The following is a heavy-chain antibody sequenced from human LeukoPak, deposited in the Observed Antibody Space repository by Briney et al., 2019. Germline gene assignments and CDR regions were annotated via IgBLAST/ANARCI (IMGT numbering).Heavy chain of an antibody. CDR3: ARDRESAFGI. D-gene: IGHD3-10*01. CDR2: INSDGRRT. J-gene: IGHJ3*02. CDR1: GFTFSRYW. V-gene: IGHV3-74*01. Sequence: GGSLRLSCAASGFTFSRYWMHWVRQVPGKGLVWVSRINSDGRRTSYADSVKGRFTISRDNAKNTLYLQMNSPRAEDTVVYYCARDRESAFGIWGQGTMVTVSS.